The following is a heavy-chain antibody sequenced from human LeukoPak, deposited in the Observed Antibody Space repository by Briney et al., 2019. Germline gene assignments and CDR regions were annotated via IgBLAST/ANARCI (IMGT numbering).Heavy chain of an antibody. J-gene: IGHJ3*02. CDR3: ARAGDILTGYYKGLEGAFDI. D-gene: IGHD3-9*01. V-gene: IGHV4-4*07. CDR1: GGSISSYY. CDR2: IYTSGST. Sequence: SETLSLTCTVSGGSISSYYRSWIRQPAGKGLEWIGRIYTSGSTNYNPSLKSRVTMSVDTSKNQFSLKLSSVTAADTAVYYCARAGDILTGYYKGLEGAFDIWGQGTMVTVSS.